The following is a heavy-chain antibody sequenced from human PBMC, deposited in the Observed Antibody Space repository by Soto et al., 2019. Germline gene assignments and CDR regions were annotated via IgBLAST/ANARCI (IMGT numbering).Heavy chain of an antibody. J-gene: IGHJ4*02. CDR2: ISGSGGST. V-gene: IGHV3-23*01. CDR1: GFTFSSYA. Sequence: EVQLLESGGGLVQPGGSLRLSCAASGFTFSSYAMSWVRQAPGKGLEWVSAISGSGGSTYYADSVKGRFTISRDNSKNTLYLQMNSLRAEETAVYYCANTPMYSSSWYSGYWGQGTLVTVSS. CDR3: ANTPMYSSSWYSGY. D-gene: IGHD6-13*01.